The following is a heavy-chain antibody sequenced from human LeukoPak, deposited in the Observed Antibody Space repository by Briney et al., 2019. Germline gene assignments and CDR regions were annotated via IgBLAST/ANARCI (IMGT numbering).Heavy chain of an antibody. V-gene: IGHV4-34*01. CDR1: GGSFSGYY. CDR2: INHSGST. CDR3: AANSADYNTLGSSYKV. Sequence: NASETLSLTCAVYGGSFSGYYWSWIRQPPGKGLEWIGEINHSGSTNYNPSLKSRVTISVDTSKNQFSLKLNSVTAADTAVFYCAANSADYNTLGSSYKVWGQGTLVTVSS. D-gene: IGHD3-10*01. J-gene: IGHJ4*02.